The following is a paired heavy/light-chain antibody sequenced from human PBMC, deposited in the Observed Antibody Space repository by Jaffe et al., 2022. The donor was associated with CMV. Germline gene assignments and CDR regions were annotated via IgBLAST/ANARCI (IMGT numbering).Heavy chain of an antibody. CDR3: ASYPSYCSGGSCYGVLDYYYYMDV. CDR2: IIPILGIA. Sequence: QVQLVQSGAEVKKPGSSVKVSCKASGGTFSSYAISWVRQAPGQGLEWMGRIIPILGIANYAQKFQGRVTITADKSTSTAYMELSSLRSEDTAVYYCASYPSYCSGGSCYGVLDYYYYMDVWGKGTTVTVSS. D-gene: IGHD2-15*01. V-gene: IGHV1-69*09. CDR1: GGTFSSYA. J-gene: IGHJ6*03.
Light chain of an antibody. CDR2: GAS. J-gene: IGKJ1*01. V-gene: IGKV3-20*01. CDR1: QSVSSSY. CDR3: QQYGSSQA. Sequence: EIVLTQSPGTLSLSPGERATLSCRASQSVSSSYLAWYQQKPGQAPRLLIYGASSRATGIPDRFSGSGSGTDFTLTISRLEPEDFAVYYCQQYGSSQAFGQGTKVEIK.